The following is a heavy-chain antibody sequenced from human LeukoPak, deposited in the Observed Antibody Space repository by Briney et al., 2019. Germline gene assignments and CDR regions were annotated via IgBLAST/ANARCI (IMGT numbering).Heavy chain of an antibody. Sequence: PGGSLRLSCTVSGFSVSAIYLSWVRQVPGKGLQWVSGIYSAGTSFHAESLEGRFTVSRDFSKNTLYLQMNSLRAEDTAVYYCAKGRGWEASYYYYYMDVWGKGTTVTISS. D-gene: IGHD1-26*01. CDR2: IYSAGTS. V-gene: IGHV3-66*02. CDR1: GFSVSAIY. J-gene: IGHJ6*03. CDR3: AKGRGWEASYYYYYMDV.